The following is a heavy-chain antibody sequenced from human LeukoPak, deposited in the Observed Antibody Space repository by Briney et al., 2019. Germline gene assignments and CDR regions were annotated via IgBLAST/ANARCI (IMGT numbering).Heavy chain of an antibody. CDR1: GYTFTGYY. Sequence: ASAKVSCKASGYTFTGYYMHWVRQAPGQGLEWMGWINPNSGGTNYAQKFQGRVTMTRDTSISTAYMELSRLRSDDTAVYYCARAGTVEMTPLDYWGQGTLVTVSS. CDR3: ARAGTVEMTPLDY. D-gene: IGHD5-24*01. V-gene: IGHV1-2*02. CDR2: INPNSGGT. J-gene: IGHJ4*02.